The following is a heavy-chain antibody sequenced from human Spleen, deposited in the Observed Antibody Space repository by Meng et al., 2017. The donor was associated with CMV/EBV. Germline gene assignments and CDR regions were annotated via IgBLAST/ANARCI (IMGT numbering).Heavy chain of an antibody. D-gene: IGHD3-3*01. CDR1: GYTFTDYY. J-gene: IGHJ4*02. CDR3: ARGVIGLRFTPLDY. Sequence: ASVKVSCKASGYTFTDYYIQWVRQAPGQGLEWMGWISAYNGNTNYAQKLQGRVTMTTDTSTSTAYMELRSLRSDDTAVYYCARGVIGLRFTPLDYWGQGTLVTVSS. V-gene: IGHV1-18*04. CDR2: ISAYNGNT.